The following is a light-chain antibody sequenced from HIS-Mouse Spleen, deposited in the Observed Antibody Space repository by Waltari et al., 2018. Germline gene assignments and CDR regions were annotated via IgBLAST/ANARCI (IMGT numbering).Light chain of an antibody. CDR3: QQYNSYSKRT. V-gene: IGKV1-5*03. CDR1: QSISSW. Sequence: DIQMTQSPSTLSASVGDRVTITCRASQSISSWLAWYQQKPGKAPQLLIYRAYSLESGVPLRFSCSGSGTEFTLTISSLHPDEFATYYGQQYNSYSKRTFGGGTKVEIK. J-gene: IGKJ4*01. CDR2: RAY.